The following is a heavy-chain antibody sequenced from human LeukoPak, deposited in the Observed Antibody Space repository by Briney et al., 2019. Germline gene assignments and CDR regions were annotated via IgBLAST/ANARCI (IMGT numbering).Heavy chain of an antibody. CDR3: AKSGGAGDYIHYYYYGMDV. CDR1: GFTFSDYA. Sequence: PGGSLRLSCAASGFTFSDYAMSWVRQAPGKGLGWVSAISGSGGSTYYADSVKGRFTISRDNSKNTLYLQMNSLRAEDTAVYYCAKSGGAGDYIHYYYYGMDVWGQGTTVTVSS. V-gene: IGHV3-23*01. J-gene: IGHJ6*02. CDR2: ISGSGGST. D-gene: IGHD4-17*01.